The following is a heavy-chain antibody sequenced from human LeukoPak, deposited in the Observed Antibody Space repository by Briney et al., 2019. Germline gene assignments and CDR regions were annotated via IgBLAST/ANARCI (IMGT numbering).Heavy chain of an antibody. D-gene: IGHD5-12*01. CDR1: GYTFTGYY. J-gene: IGHJ6*02. Sequence: ASVKVSCKASGYTFTGYYMHWVRQAPGQGLEWMGWINPNSGGTNYAQKFQGWVTMTRDTSISTAYMELSRLRSDDTAVYYCARVSLVQRGYSGYDDYYYYGMDVWGQGTTVTVSS. CDR3: ARVSLVQRGYSGYDDYYYYGMDV. CDR2: INPNSGGT. V-gene: IGHV1-2*04.